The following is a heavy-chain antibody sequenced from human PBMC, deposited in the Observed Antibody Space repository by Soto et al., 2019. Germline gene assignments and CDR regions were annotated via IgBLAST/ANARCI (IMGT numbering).Heavy chain of an antibody. D-gene: IGHD6-19*01. CDR2: LSYTNTNT. Sequence: GGSLRLSCAASGFNFHNFAMSWVRQAPGKGLEWVSTLSYTNTNTYYADSVKGRFSISRDNSKEMLYLQMSSLRAEDTAIYYCAKNMAGPADWFASWGEGTLVTVSS. V-gene: IGHV3-23*01. J-gene: IGHJ5*01. CDR3: AKNMAGPADWFAS. CDR1: GFNFHNFA.